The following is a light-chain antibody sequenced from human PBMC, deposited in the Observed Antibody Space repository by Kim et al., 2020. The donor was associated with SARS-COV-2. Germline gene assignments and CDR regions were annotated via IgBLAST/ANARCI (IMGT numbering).Light chain of an antibody. J-gene: IGLJ2*01. CDR1: SSNIGSNF. CDR3: AAWDDSLSGVL. V-gene: IGLV1-47*01. CDR2: RND. Sequence: ELTQPPSASGTPGQRVTISCSGSSSNIGSNFVFWYQQLPGTAPKVLIYRNDQRPSGVPDRFSGSKSDTSASLAISGLRSEDEADYYCAAWDDSLSGVLFGGGTQLTVL.